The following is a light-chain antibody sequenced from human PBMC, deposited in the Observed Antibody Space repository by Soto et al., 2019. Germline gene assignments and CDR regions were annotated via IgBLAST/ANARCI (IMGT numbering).Light chain of an antibody. CDR2: DVS. CDR1: SSDVGGYNY. Sequence: QTVSVSGSPGQSIAISCTGTSSDVGGYNYVSWYQQHPGKTPKLMICDVSNRPSGVSNRFSGSKSGNTASLTISGLQAEDEAEYYCSSYTSSSTYVFGTGTKLTVL. CDR3: SSYTSSSTYV. V-gene: IGLV2-14*03. J-gene: IGLJ1*01.